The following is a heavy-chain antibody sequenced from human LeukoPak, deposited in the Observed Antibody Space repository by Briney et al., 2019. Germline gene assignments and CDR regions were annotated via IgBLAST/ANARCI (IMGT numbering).Heavy chain of an antibody. D-gene: IGHD3-22*01. Sequence: GGSLRLSCAASGFTFSYYWMSWVRQAPGKGLEWVANIKQDGSEKYYVDSVKGRFTISRDNAKNSLYLQMNSLRAEDTAVYYCVRGLYYYDSNGYWGQGTLVTVSS. V-gene: IGHV3-7*04. CDR3: VRGLYYYDSNGY. CDR2: IKQDGSEK. CDR1: GFTFSYYW. J-gene: IGHJ4*02.